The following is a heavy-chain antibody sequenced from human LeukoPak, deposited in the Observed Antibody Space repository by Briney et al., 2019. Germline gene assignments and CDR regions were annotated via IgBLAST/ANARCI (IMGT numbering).Heavy chain of an antibody. V-gene: IGHV1-46*01. CDR1: GYTFTSYY. CDR3: ARVSKYYYDSSGEKNYPFVY. CDR2: INPSGGST. D-gene: IGHD3-22*01. Sequence: ASVKVSCKASGYTFTSYYMHWVRQAPGQGLEWMGIINPSGGSTSYAQKFQGRVTMTRDTSTSTVYMELSSLRSEDTAVYYCARVSKYYYDSSGEKNYPFVYWGQGTLVTISS. J-gene: IGHJ4*02.